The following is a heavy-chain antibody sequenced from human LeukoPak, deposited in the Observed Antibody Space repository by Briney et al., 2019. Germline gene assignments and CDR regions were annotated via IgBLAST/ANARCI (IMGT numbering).Heavy chain of an antibody. Sequence: SGTLSLACSVSGGSISSGSYYWAWIRQPPGKGLEWIASIHYNGNAFYNPSLKSRVTISVDTSKNQFSLKLSSVTAADTAVYYCAREPYVWGSYRYPLDYWGQGTLVTVSS. J-gene: IGHJ4*02. CDR1: GGSISSGSYY. D-gene: IGHD3-16*02. CDR2: IHYNGNA. CDR3: AREPYVWGSYRYPLDY. V-gene: IGHV4-39*07.